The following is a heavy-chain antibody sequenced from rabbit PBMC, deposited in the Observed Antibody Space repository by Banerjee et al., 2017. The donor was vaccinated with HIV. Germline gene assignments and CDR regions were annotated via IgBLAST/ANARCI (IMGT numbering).Heavy chain of an antibody. CDR1: GFDLSSYYY. Sequence: QQQLEESGGGLVKPEGSLTLTCKASGFDLSSYYYMCWVRQAPGKGLEWIACIYNGDGSTYYASWAKGGFTISSHNAQNTLYLQLNSLTAADTATYFCVSYDDYGDRNLWGPGTLVTVS. CDR3: VSYDDYGDRNL. V-gene: IGHV1S43*01. J-gene: IGHJ4*01. CDR2: IYNGDGST. D-gene: IGHD2-1*01.